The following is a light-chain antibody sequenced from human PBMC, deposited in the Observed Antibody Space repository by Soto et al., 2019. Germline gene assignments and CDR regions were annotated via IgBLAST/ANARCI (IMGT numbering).Light chain of an antibody. Sequence: QSALTQPASVSGSPGQSITISCTGTSSDVGGYNYVSWYQQQSGKAPKLMIHEVSNRPSGVSNRFSGSKSGNTASLTISGLQAEDEADYYCCSYVGATTYVFGTGTKVTVL. J-gene: IGLJ1*01. CDR3: CSYVGATTYV. CDR2: EVS. V-gene: IGLV2-14*01. CDR1: SSDVGGYNY.